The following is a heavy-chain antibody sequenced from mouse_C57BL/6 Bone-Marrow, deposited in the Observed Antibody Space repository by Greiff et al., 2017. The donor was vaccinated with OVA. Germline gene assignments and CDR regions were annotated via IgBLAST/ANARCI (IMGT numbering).Heavy chain of an antibody. V-gene: IGHV2-9-1*01. J-gene: IGHJ4*01. D-gene: IGHD1-1*01. CDR1: GFSLTSYA. Sequence: VQLQESGPGLVAPSQSLSITCTVSGFSLTSYAISWVRQSPGKGLEWLGVLWTGGGTNYNSALKSRLSISKDNSKSQVFLKMNSLQTDDTARYYCARTPYYGYAMDYWGQGTSVTVSS. CDR2: LWTGGGT. CDR3: ARTPYYGYAMDY.